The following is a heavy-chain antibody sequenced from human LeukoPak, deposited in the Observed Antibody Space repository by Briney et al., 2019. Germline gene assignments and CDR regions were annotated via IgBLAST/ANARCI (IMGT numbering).Heavy chain of an antibody. CDR1: GFTFSSYA. D-gene: IGHD6-19*01. Sequence: GGSLRLSCAAPGFTFSSYAMGWVRQAPGKGLEWVSAISGSGGTTYYADSVKGRLTISRDNSKNTLYLQMNSLRAEDTAVYYCAKSGSGWYYFDYWGQGTLVTVSS. CDR3: AKSGSGWYYFDY. CDR2: ISGSGGTT. J-gene: IGHJ4*02. V-gene: IGHV3-23*01.